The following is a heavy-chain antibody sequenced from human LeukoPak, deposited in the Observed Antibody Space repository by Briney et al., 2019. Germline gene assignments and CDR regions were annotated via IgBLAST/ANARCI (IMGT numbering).Heavy chain of an antibody. CDR2: FDPEDGET. D-gene: IGHD2-2*01. CDR3: ATTCSSTSCYPEYFQH. V-gene: IGHV1-24*01. Sequence: ASVKVSCKVSGYTLTELSMHWVRQAPGKGLEWMGGFDPEDGETIYAQKFQGRVTMTEDTSTDTAYMELSSLRSEDTAVYYCATTCSSTSCYPEYFQHWGQGTLVTVSS. J-gene: IGHJ1*01. CDR1: GYTLTELS.